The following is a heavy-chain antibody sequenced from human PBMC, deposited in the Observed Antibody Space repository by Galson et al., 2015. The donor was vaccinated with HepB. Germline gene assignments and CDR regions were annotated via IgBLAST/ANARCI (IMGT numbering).Heavy chain of an antibody. CDR1: GFTYSSYS. D-gene: IGHD2-21*02. CDR3: AREVTD. CDR2: IWYDGSNK. V-gene: IGHV3-33*01. J-gene: IGHJ4*02. Sequence: SLRLSCAASGFTYSSYSMHWVRQAPGKGLEWVAVIWYDGSNKYYADSVRGRFTISRDNSKNTLYLQMNSLRAEDTAIYYCAREVTDWGQGTLVTVSS.